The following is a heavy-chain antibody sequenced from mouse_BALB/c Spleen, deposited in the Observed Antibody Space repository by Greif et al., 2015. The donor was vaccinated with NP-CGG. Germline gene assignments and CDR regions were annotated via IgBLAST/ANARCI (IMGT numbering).Heavy chain of an antibody. V-gene: IGHV14-3*02. D-gene: IGHD4-1*01. Sequence: VQLQQSGAELVKPGASVKLSCTASGLNIKDTYMHWVKQRPEQGLEWIGRIDPANGNTKYDPKFQGKATITADTSSNTAYLQLSSLTSEDTAVYYCARRTGPGIFAYWGQGTLVTVSA. CDR3: ARRTGPGIFAY. CDR1: GLNIKDTY. J-gene: IGHJ3*01. CDR2: IDPANGNT.